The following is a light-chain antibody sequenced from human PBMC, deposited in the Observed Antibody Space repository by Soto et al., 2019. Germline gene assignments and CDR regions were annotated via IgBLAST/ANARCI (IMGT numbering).Light chain of an antibody. J-gene: IGLJ1*01. CDR1: SSDVGSYNL. CDR3: CSYAGSRTYYV. V-gene: IGLV2-23*01. Sequence: QSALTQPASVSGSPGQSITISCTGTSSDVGSYNLVSWYQQHPNKAPKLMLYEGSKRPSGVSNRFSGSKSGNTASLTISGLQAEDEADYYCCSYAGSRTYYVFGTGTKLTVL. CDR2: EGS.